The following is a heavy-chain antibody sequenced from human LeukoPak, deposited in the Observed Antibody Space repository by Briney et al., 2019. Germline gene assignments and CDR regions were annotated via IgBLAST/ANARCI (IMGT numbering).Heavy chain of an antibody. CDR2: ISAYNGNT. CDR1: GYTFPRYG. Sequence: ASVKVSCKASGYTFPRYGISWLRQAPGQGLAWVGWISAYNGNTSYAQKLQGRVTMTTDTSTSTAYMELRRLSSDDTAVYYCAREQSWELLPVYWGQGTLVTVSS. D-gene: IGHD1-26*01. V-gene: IGHV1-18*01. J-gene: IGHJ4*02. CDR3: AREQSWELLPVY.